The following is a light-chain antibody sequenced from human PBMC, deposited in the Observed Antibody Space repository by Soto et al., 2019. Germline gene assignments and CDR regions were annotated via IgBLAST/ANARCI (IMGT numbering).Light chain of an antibody. Sequence: QAVLTQPPSVSGAPGQRVTISCTGSSSNIGAGYDVHWYQQLPGTAPKLLIYDNTNRPSGVPDRFSGSKSGTSASLAITGLQADDEADYYCQSYDRSLSGSRVFGTGTKVTVL. CDR1: SSNIGAGYD. J-gene: IGLJ1*01. CDR3: QSYDRSLSGSRV. V-gene: IGLV1-40*01. CDR2: DNT.